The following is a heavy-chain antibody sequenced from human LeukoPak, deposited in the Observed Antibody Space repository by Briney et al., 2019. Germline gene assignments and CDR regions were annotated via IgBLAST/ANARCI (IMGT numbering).Heavy chain of an antibody. J-gene: IGHJ3*02. V-gene: IGHV4-4*09. D-gene: IGHD2-15*01. CDR1: GGSISSYY. CDR2: IYTSGST. Sequence: SETLSLTCTVSGGSISSYYWSWVRQPPGKGLEWIGYIYTSGSTNYNPSLKSRVTISVDTSKNQFSLKLSSVTAADTAVYYCARGRGGYSVRGAFDIWGQGTMVTVSS. CDR3: ARGRGGYSVRGAFDI.